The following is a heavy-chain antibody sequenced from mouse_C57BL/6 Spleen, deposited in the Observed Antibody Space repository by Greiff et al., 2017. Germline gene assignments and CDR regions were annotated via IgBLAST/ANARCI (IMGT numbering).Heavy chain of an antibody. CDR3: ARGGDDYEGFAY. J-gene: IGHJ3*01. D-gene: IGHD2-4*01. V-gene: IGHV1-50*01. CDR2: IDPSDSYT. Sequence: QVQLKQPGAELVKPGASVKLSCKASGYTFTSYWMQWVKQRPGQGLEWIGEIDPSDSYTNYNQKFKGKATLTVDTSSSTAYMQLSSLTSEDSAVYYCARGGDDYEGFAYWGQGTLVTVSA. CDR1: GYTFTSYW.